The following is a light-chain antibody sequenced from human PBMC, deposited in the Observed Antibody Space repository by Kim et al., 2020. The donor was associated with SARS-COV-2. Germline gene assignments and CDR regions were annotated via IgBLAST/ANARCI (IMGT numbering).Light chain of an antibody. V-gene: IGLV1-47*02. Sequence: GQGVTISCSGSNSNIGRNYVMWYQQLPGTAPKLLIFTNTQRPSGVPDRFSGSKSGTSASLAISGLRSEDEADYYCATWDDSLSGRVFGGGTKLTVL. CDR3: ATWDDSLSGRV. CDR2: TNT. CDR1: NSNIGRNY. J-gene: IGLJ2*01.